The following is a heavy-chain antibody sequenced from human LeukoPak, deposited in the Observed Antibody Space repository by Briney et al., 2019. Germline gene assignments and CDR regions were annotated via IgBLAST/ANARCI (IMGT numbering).Heavy chain of an antibody. J-gene: IGHJ5*02. CDR3: ARSLPGYSSRAQYNWFDP. Sequence: SVKVSCKATGYTFTGYYMHWVRQAPGQGLEWMGRINPNSGGTNYAQKFQGRVTMTRDTSISTAYMELSRLRSDDTAVYYCARSLPGYSSRAQYNWFDPWGQGTLVTVSS. CDR1: GYTFTGYY. D-gene: IGHD6-13*01. V-gene: IGHV1-2*06. CDR2: INPNSGGT.